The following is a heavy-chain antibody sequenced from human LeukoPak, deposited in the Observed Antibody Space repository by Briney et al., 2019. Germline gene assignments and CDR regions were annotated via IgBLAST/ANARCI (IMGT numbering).Heavy chain of an antibody. CDR3: ARERDRARPRS. CDR2: IYHSGST. V-gene: IGHV4-39*02. CDR1: GGSISSSSYY. Sequence: SETLSLTCTVSGGSISSSSYYWGWIRQPPGKGLEWIGSIYHSGSTYYNPSLKSRVTISVDTSKNQFSLKLSSVTAADTAVYYCARERDRARPRSWGQGTLVTVSS. D-gene: IGHD6-6*01. J-gene: IGHJ5*02.